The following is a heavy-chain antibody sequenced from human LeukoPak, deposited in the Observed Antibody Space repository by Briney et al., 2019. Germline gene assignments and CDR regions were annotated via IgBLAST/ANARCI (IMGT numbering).Heavy chain of an antibody. CDR3: AKERDTAMVTIDY. J-gene: IGHJ4*02. D-gene: IGHD5-18*01. V-gene: IGHV3-30*02. CDR2: IRYDGSNK. Sequence: GGSLRHSCASSGFTLSIYGMHWVRQAPGKGLEWVAFIRYDGSNKYYADSVKGRFTISRDNSKNTLYLQMNSLRAEDTAVYYCAKERDTAMVTIDYWGQGTLVTVSS. CDR1: GFTLSIYG.